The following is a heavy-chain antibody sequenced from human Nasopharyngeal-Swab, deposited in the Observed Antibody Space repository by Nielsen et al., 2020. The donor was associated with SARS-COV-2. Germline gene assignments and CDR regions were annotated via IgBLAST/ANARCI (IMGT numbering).Heavy chain of an antibody. CDR3: ARDRANWDFDY. D-gene: IGHD7-27*01. V-gene: IGHV3-11*04. Sequence: GESLKISCAASGFTFSDYYMSWLRQATGKGLEYISYISGSGGTIYYGDSMKGRFNISRDNAKNSLYLQMNSLRAEDTAVYYCARDRANWDFDYWGQGTLVTVSS. CDR1: GFTFSDYY. CDR2: ISGSGGTI. J-gene: IGHJ4*02.